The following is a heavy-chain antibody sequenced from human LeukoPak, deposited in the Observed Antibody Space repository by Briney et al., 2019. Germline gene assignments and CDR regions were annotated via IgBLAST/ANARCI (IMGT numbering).Heavy chain of an antibody. CDR3: GRGAKYCSSTSCQPWFDP. CDR2: ISSSGDYI. D-gene: IGHD2-2*01. Sequence: GGPLRLSCAASGFTFSSYSMNWVRQAPGKGLEWVSSISSSGDYIYYADSVKGRFTISRDNAKNSLYLQMNSLRDEDTAVYYCGRGAKYCSSTSCQPWFDPWGQGSLVTVSS. CDR1: GFTFSSYS. J-gene: IGHJ5*02. V-gene: IGHV3-21*01.